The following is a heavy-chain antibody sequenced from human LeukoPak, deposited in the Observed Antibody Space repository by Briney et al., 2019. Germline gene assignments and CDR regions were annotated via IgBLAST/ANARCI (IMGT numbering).Heavy chain of an antibody. V-gene: IGHV3-30*02. CDR2: IRYDGSNK. CDR1: GFTFSSYG. D-gene: IGHD3-10*01. CDR3: AKDPGVTTPYYFDY. J-gene: IGHJ4*02. Sequence: GGSLRLSCAASGFTFSSYGMHWVRQAPGKGLEWVAFIRYDGSNKYYADSVKGRFTISRDNSKNTLYPQMNSLRAEDTAVYYCAKDPGVTTPYYFDYWGQGTLVTVSS.